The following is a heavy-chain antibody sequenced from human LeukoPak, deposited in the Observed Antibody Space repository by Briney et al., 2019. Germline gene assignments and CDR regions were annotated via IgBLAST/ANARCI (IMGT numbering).Heavy chain of an antibody. J-gene: IGHJ4*02. CDR1: GYSISNGYY. Sequence: SETLSLTCAVSGYSISNGYYWGWIRQPPGKGLEWIGNIYHSGSTYYNPFLKSRVTISLDTSKNQFSLKLSSVTAADTAVYYCARGGYCSGGSCYPLYYFDYWGQGTLVTVSS. CDR2: IYHSGST. V-gene: IGHV4-38-2*01. CDR3: ARGGYCSGGSCYPLYYFDY. D-gene: IGHD2-15*01.